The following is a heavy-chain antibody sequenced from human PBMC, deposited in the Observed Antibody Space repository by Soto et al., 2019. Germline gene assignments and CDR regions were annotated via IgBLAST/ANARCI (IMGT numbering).Heavy chain of an antibody. V-gene: IGHV3-23*01. CDR2: ISPSGGST. CDR1: GFTFSGFA. J-gene: IGHJ4*02. CDR3: AKDERTARTVVVNFIHGY. Sequence: EVQLLQSGGDLIQPGGSLRLSCAASGFTFSGFAMSWVRQAPGKGLEWVSAISPSGGSTYYADSVKGRFTISRDNSKNILYLQMNGLRAGDTAVYYCAKDERTARTVVVNFIHGYWGQGSLVTVSS. D-gene: IGHD2-15*01.